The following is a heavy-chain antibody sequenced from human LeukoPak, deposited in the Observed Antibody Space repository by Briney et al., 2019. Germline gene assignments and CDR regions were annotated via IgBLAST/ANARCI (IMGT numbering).Heavy chain of an antibody. CDR1: GFTFSDYY. CDR2: ISSSGSTI. D-gene: IGHD3-3*01. J-gene: IGHJ5*02. Sequence: GGSLRLSCAASGFTFSDYYMSWIRQAPGKGLEWVSYISSSGSTIYYADSVKGRFTISRDNAKNPLCLQMNSLRAEDTAVYYCARTSVDDFWSGFRYNWFDPWGQGTLVTVSS. V-gene: IGHV3-11*01. CDR3: ARTSVDDFWSGFRYNWFDP.